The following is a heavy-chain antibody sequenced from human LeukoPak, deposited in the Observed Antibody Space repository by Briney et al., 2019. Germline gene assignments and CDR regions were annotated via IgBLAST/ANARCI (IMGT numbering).Heavy chain of an antibody. CDR1: GYTFTSYG. CDR2: ISAYNGNT. Sequence: GASVKVSCKASGYTFTSYGISWVRQAPGQGLEWMGWISAYNGNTNYAQKLQGRVTMTTDTSTSTAYMELRSLRSDDTAVYYCARGGYYYGSGSYHLPLDYWGQGTLVTVSS. V-gene: IGHV1-18*01. J-gene: IGHJ4*02. CDR3: ARGGYYYGSGSYHLPLDY. D-gene: IGHD3-10*01.